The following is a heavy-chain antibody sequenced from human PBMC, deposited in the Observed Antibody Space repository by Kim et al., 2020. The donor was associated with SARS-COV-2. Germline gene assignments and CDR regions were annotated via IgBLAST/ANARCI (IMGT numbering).Heavy chain of an antibody. CDR3: STLPPDGSSFLFDS. D-gene: IGHD6-6*01. J-gene: IGHJ5*02. Sequence: SETLSLTCAVSGCSISSANWWNWVRQPPGKWLEWIWEISHSGSTNYNPSLKTRVTMSIDTSKNQFSLRLSAVTAADTAVYYCSTLPPDGSSFLFDSWGQG. V-gene: IGHV4-4*02. CDR2: ISHSGST. CDR1: GCSISSANW.